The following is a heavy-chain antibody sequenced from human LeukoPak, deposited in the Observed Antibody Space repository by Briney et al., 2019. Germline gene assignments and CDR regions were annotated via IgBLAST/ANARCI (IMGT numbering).Heavy chain of an antibody. CDR1: GGSISGSSYY. Sequence: PSETLSLTSTVSGGSISGSSYYWGWIRQPPGKGLEWIGSMYYSGSTHYNPSLKSRVSISVDTSKNQFSLKLSSVTAADTAVYYCARHGCSSSWLPSYYNYIDVWGKGTTVTVSS. V-gene: IGHV4-39*01. CDR3: ARHGCSSSWLPSYYNYIDV. J-gene: IGHJ6*03. CDR2: MYYSGST. D-gene: IGHD6-13*01.